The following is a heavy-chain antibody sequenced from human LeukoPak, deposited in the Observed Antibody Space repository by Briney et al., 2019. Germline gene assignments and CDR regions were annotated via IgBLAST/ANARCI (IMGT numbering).Heavy chain of an antibody. CDR2: ISGSGAST. Sequence: GGSLRLSCAASGFISSAYNMKWVRRAPGKGLEWISGISGSGASTYYADSVTGRFTISRDNSRNTLYLQMNSLRGDDTAVYYCAKDVGKWESLHFFDYWGQGTLVTVSS. D-gene: IGHD1-26*01. CDR1: GFISSAYN. J-gene: IGHJ4*02. V-gene: IGHV3-23*01. CDR3: AKDVGKWESLHFFDY.